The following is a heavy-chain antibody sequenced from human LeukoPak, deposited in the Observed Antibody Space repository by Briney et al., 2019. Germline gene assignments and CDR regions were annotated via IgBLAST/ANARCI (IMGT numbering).Heavy chain of an antibody. J-gene: IGHJ5*02. CDR3: GRDLWPVAPHRFDP. CDR2: TYYRSQWYS. V-gene: IGHV6-1*01. CDR1: GESVSRNDAA. D-gene: IGHD2-15*01. Sequence: SQTLSLTCAISGESVSRNDAAWSWIRQSPSRGLEWLGRTYYRSQWYSEYAVSVKSRISINADTSKNQISLQLNSVTPEDTAVYYSGRDLWPVAPHRFDPWGQGSLVTVSS.